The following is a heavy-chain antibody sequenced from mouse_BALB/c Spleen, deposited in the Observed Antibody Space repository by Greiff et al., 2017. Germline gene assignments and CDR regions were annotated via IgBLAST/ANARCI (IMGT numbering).Heavy chain of an antibody. V-gene: IGHV5-12-2*01. CDR1: GFTFSSYT. CDR2: ISNGGGST. J-gene: IGHJ3*01. Sequence: DVKLVESGGGLVQPGGSLKLSCAASGFTFSSYTMSWVRQTPEKRLEWVAYISNGGGSTYYPDTVKGRFTISRDNAKNTLYLQMSSLKSEDTAMYYCARHEDWFAYWGQGTLVTVSA. CDR3: ARHEDWFAY.